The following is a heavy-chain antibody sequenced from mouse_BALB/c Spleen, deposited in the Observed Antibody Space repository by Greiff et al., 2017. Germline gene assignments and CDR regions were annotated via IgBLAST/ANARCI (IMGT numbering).Heavy chain of an antibody. CDR3: ATEGLLLEGFAY. V-gene: IGHV1-12*01. D-gene: IGHD1-1*01. J-gene: IGHJ3*01. Sequence: QVQLQQPGAELVKPGASVKMSCKASGYTFTSYNMHWVKQTPGQGLEWIGAIYPGNGDTSYNQKFKGKATLTADKSSSTAYMQLSSLTSEDSAVYYCATEGLLLEGFAYWGQGTLVTVSA. CDR2: IYPGNGDT. CDR1: GYTFTSYN.